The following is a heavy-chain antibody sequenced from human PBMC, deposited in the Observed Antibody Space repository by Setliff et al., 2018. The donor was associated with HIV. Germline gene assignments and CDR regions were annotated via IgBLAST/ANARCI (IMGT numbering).Heavy chain of an antibody. CDR1: GDSISSYY. CDR2: IYYIGTT. V-gene: IGHV4-59*12. J-gene: IGHJ6*03. CDR3: ARGARLLTGYADRWDYYYMRI. D-gene: IGHD2-8*01. Sequence: PSETLSLTCTVSGDSISSYYWSWIRQPPGKGLEWIGHIYYIGTTNYNPSLKSRVTISVDTSKYHFSLKLSSVTAADTAVYYCARGARLLTGYADRWDYYYMRIWGKGTTVTVSS.